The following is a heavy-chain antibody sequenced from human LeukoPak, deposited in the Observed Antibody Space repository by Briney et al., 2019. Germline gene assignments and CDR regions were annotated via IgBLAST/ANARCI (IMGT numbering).Heavy chain of an antibody. V-gene: IGHV4-59*08. CDR1: GGSISSYY. CDR2: IYYSGST. CDR3: ARHGSCPFPIDY. D-gene: IGHD1-26*01. J-gene: IGHJ4*02. Sequence: SETLSLTCTVSGGSISSYYWSWIRQPPGKGLEWIGYIYYSGSTNYNPSLKSRVTISVDTSKNQFSLKLSSVTAADTAVYYCARHGSCPFPIDYWGQGTLVTVSS.